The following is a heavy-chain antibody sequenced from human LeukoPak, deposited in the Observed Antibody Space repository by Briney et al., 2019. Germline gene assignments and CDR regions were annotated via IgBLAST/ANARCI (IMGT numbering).Heavy chain of an antibody. Sequence: SETLSLTCTVSGGSIGSGVYYWTWIRLHPGKGLEWIGYIYHSGSTSYNPSLKSRVSISVDTSKNQFSLNLSSATAADTAVYYCARERPTGWYFDYWGQGTLVTVSS. D-gene: IGHD6-19*01. CDR1: GGSIGSGVYY. CDR2: IYHSGST. V-gene: IGHV4-31*03. J-gene: IGHJ4*02. CDR3: ARERPTGWYFDY.